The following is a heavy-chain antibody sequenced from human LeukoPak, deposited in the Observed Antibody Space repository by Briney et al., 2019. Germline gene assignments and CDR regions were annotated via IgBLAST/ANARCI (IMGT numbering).Heavy chain of an antibody. Sequence: TGGSLRLSCAASGFTFSSYAMSWVRQAPGKGLEWVSAISGSGGSTYYADSVKGRFTISRDNSKTTLYLQMNSLRAEDTAVYYCAKDGYGSEEAFDYWGQGTLVTVSS. CDR1: GFTFSSYA. D-gene: IGHD3-10*01. CDR2: ISGSGGST. CDR3: AKDGYGSEEAFDY. J-gene: IGHJ4*02. V-gene: IGHV3-23*01.